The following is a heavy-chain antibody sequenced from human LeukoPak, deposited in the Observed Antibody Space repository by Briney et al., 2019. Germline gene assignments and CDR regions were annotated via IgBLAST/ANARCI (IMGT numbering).Heavy chain of an antibody. J-gene: IGHJ1*01. CDR3: AGTEMVRGVIAYFQH. CDR2: ISWNSGII. V-gene: IGHV3-9*01. CDR1: GFTFDDYA. D-gene: IGHD3-10*01. Sequence: PGRSLRLSCAVSGFTFDDYAMHWVRQAPGKGLEWVSGISWNSGIIGYADSVKGRFTISRDNAKNSLYLQMNSLRAEDTAVYYCAGTEMVRGVIAYFQHWGQGTLVTVSS.